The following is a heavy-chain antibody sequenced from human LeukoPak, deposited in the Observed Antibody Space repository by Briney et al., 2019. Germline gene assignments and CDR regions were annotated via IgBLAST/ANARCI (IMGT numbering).Heavy chain of an antibody. Sequence: GGSLRLSCAASGFTFSSYEMNWVRQAPGKGLEWVSYISSSGSTIYYADSVKGRFTISRDNAKNSLYLQMNSLRAEDTAVYYCARSSGWYSFDYWGQGTLVTVSS. J-gene: IGHJ4*02. D-gene: IGHD6-19*01. CDR2: ISSSGSTI. CDR3: ARSSGWYSFDY. CDR1: GFTFSSYE. V-gene: IGHV3-48*03.